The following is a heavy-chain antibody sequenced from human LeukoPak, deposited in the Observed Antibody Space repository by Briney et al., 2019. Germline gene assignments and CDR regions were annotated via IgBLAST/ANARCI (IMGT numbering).Heavy chain of an antibody. D-gene: IGHD3-22*01. CDR2: IYSGGST. J-gene: IGHJ3*02. CDR3: ARDFVTGYGSSGYYLPTGAFDI. CDR1: GFTVSSNY. Sequence: QSGGSLRLSCAASGFTVSSNYMSWVRQAPGKGLEWVSVIYSGGSTYYADSVKGRFTISRDNSKNTLYLQMNSLRAEDTAVYYCARDFVTGYGSSGYYLPTGAFDIWGQGTMVTVSS. V-gene: IGHV3-53*01.